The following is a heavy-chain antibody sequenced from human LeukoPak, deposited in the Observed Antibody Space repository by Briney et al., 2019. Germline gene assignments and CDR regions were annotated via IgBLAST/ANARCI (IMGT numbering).Heavy chain of an antibody. J-gene: IGHJ4*02. CDR1: GGSISSYY. D-gene: IGHD6-13*01. V-gene: IGHV4-59*08. Sequence: SETLSLTCTVSGGSISSYYWNWTRQSPGKGLEWIGYIHYSGSTNSNPALKSRVTLSVDTSKNQFSLKLNSVTAADTAVYYCARRPAAQDFDYWGQGTLVTVSS. CDR3: ARRPAAQDFDY. CDR2: IHYSGST.